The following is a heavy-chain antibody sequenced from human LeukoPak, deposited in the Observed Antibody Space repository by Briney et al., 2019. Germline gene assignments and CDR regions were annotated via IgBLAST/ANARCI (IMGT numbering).Heavy chain of an antibody. CDR2: IYYSGST. CDR3: ARFVTGLTDAFDI. Sequence: SETLSLTCTVSGGSLSSYYWSWLRQPPGKGLEWIGYIYYSGSTNYNPSLKSRVTISVDTSKNQFSLKLSSVTAADTAVYYCARFVTGLTDAFDIWGQGTMVTVSS. D-gene: IGHD2-21*02. J-gene: IGHJ3*02. CDR1: GGSLSSYY. V-gene: IGHV4-59*01.